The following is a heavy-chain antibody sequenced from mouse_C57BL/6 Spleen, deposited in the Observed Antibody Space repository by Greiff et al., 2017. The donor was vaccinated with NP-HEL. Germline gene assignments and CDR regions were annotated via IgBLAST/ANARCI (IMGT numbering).Heavy chain of an antibody. CDR3: ARAGNAWFAY. CDR1: GYAFTNYL. V-gene: IGHV1-54*01. CDR2: INPGSGGT. J-gene: IGHJ3*01. D-gene: IGHD2-1*01. Sequence: VQLQESGAELVRPGTSVKVSCKASGYAFTNYLIEWVKQRPGQGLEWIGVINPGSGGTNYNEKFKGKATLTADKSSSTAYMQLSSLTSEYSAVYFCARAGNAWFAYWGQGTLVTVSA.